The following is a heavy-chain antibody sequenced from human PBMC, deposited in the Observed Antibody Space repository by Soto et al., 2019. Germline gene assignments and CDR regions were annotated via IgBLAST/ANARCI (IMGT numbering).Heavy chain of an antibody. CDR1: VYSVTSYR. V-gene: IGHV5-10-1*01. D-gene: IGHD1-26*01. Sequence: GESLKISCKRSVYSVTSYRISSFRQMPGKGLEWMGRIDPSDSYTNYSPSFQGHVTISADKSISTAYLQWSSLTSEDTAVYYCARDDSGFSGSHYIDYFNYWGQGALVTVSS. J-gene: IGHJ4*02. CDR2: IDPSDSYT. CDR3: ARDDSGFSGSHYIDYFNY.